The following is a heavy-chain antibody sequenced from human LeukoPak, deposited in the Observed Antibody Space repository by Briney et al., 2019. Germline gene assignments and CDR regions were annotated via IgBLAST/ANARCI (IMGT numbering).Heavy chain of an antibody. CDR1: GYTFTGYY. J-gene: IGHJ4*02. Sequence: ASVKVSCKASGYTFTGYYMHWVRQAPGQGLEWMGWINPNSGGTNYAQKFQGWVTMTRDTSISTAYMELSRLRSDDTAVYYCARAPSDDYVWGSYRYDGGYYFDYWGQGILVTVSS. D-gene: IGHD3-16*02. CDR2: INPNSGGT. V-gene: IGHV1-2*04. CDR3: ARAPSDDYVWGSYRYDGGYYFDY.